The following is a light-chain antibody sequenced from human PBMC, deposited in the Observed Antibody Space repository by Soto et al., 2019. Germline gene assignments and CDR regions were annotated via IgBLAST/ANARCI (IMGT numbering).Light chain of an antibody. J-gene: IGLJ2*01. CDR3: SSYTSSSTLVV. V-gene: IGLV2-14*01. CDR2: EVS. Sequence: QSVLTQPASVSGSPGQSITISCTGTSSDVGSYNFVSWYQHYPGKAPKLVIYEVSNRPSGISNRFSGSKSGNTASLTISGLQAEDEADYYCSSYTSSSTLVVFGGGTQLTVL. CDR1: SSDVGSYNF.